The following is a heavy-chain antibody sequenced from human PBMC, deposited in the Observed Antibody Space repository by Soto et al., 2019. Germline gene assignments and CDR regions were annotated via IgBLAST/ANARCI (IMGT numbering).Heavy chain of an antibody. CDR2: INYSEST. CDR3: ARGSSGSFSPFDY. V-gene: IGHV4-34*01. J-gene: IGHJ4*02. Sequence: SETLSLTCAVYGGSFSSYYWSWIRQPPGMGQEWLGDINYSESTNYNPSLKSRVIISADTSKSQFSLHLSSVTAADTAVYYCARGSSGSFSPFDYWGQGTQVTVSS. D-gene: IGHD1-26*01. CDR1: GGSFSSYY.